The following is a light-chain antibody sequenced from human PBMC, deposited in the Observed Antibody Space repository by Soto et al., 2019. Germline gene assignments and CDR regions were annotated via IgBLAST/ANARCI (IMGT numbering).Light chain of an antibody. V-gene: IGLV2-18*02. J-gene: IGLJ1*01. CDR2: EVS. CDR3: SSYTSSSTLFV. Sequence: QSALTQPPSVCGSPGQSVTISCTGTRSDVGTYNRVSWYQQPPGTAPKLMIYEVSNRPSGVPDRFSGSKSGNTASLTISGLQAEDEADYYCSSYTSSSTLFVFGTGTKVTVL. CDR1: RSDVGTYNR.